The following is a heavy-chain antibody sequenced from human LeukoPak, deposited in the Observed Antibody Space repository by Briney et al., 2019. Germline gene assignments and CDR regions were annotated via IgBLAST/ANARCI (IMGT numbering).Heavy chain of an antibody. D-gene: IGHD3-10*01. CDR2: VFTSGST. CDR3: ARDVRRITMVRGEQADY. CDR1: GGFISSGGYY. Sequence: SQTLSLTCSVSGGFISSGGYYWSWIRQPAGKGLEWIGRVFTSGSTNYNPSLKSRVTISVDTSKNQFSLNLSSVTAADTAVYYCARDVRRITMVRGEQADYWGQGTLVTVSS. V-gene: IGHV4-61*02. J-gene: IGHJ4*02.